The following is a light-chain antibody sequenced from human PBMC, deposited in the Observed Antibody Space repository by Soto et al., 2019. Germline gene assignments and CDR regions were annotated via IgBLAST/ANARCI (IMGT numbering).Light chain of an antibody. CDR2: DAS. CDR1: PSVSSSY. Sequence: EIVLPHFPCTLSLSPGPRPTLSCRASPSVSSSYLAWYQQKPGQAPRLLISDASTRATGIPARFSASGSGTEVTLLTSSLQSEDYALYYCRQYNSWPSGTFGQGTKVDIK. J-gene: IGKJ2*01. CDR3: RQYNSWPSGT. V-gene: IGKV3-15*01.